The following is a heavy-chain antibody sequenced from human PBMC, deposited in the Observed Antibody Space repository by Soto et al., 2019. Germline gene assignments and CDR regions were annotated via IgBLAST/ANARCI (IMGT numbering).Heavy chain of an antibody. CDR2: TYYRSKLYK. V-gene: IGHV6-1*01. CDR1: GDSVSTNSAT. D-gene: IGHD2-8*01. Sequence: SQNLSLTCAISGDSVSTNSATWDWIRQSPSRGLEWLGRTYYRSKLYKDYTVSVECRITIIPDTSSNQVSLQLISVTPVYTAVYYCARLIGNSWLDSWGQGTLVTVSS. CDR3: ARLIGNSWLDS. J-gene: IGHJ5*01.